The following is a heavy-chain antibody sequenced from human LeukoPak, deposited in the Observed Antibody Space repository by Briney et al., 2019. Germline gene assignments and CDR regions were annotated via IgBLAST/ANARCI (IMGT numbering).Heavy chain of an antibody. Sequence: PGRSLRLSCAASGFTFSSYAMHWVRQAPGKGLEWVAVISYDGSNKYYADSVKGRFTISRDNSKNTPYLQMNSLRAEDTAVYYCARDLGYQLLFYEGFDYWGQGTLVTVSS. CDR3: ARDLGYQLLFYEGFDY. D-gene: IGHD2-2*01. CDR2: ISYDGSNK. J-gene: IGHJ4*02. V-gene: IGHV3-30-3*01. CDR1: GFTFSSYA.